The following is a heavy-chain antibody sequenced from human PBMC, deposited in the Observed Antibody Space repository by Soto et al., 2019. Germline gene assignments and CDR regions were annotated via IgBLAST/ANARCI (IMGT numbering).Heavy chain of an antibody. V-gene: IGHV3-74*01. CDR2: IDGAAATT. D-gene: IGHD1-26*01. Sequence: GGSLRLSCTASGFTFNNKWIHFVRQAPGKGLVWLSRIDGAAATTNYADSVKGRFTISRDNAKNIVFLHVNGLTDEDTAVYYCARGGAMGVDYWGQGTLVTVSS. J-gene: IGHJ4*02. CDR1: GFTFNNKW. CDR3: ARGGAMGVDY.